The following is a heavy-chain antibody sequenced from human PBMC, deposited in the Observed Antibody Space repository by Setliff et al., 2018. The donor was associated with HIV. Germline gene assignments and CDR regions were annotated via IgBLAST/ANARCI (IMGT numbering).Heavy chain of an antibody. D-gene: IGHD5-18*01. CDR3: SNWDTTIDADS. CDR1: GGSVSGHY. CDR2: ITPSGAT. V-gene: IGHV4-34*01. J-gene: IGHJ4*02. Sequence: SETLSLTCAVYGGSVSGHYWGWFRQPPGKGLEWIGEITPSGATNYLPSLKSRVTMSLDTSKNQFSLKLTSVTAADTALYYCSNWDTTIDADSWGQGTLVTVPQ.